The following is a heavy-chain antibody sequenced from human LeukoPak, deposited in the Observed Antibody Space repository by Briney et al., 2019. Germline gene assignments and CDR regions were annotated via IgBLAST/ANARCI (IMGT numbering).Heavy chain of an antibody. CDR3: TREFGGGNWFDP. Sequence: PSETLSLTCTVSGGSIIITDFYWGWIRQPPGKRLEWIGSFSYSGRSYYNPSFNSRVNISLDMSKNQFSLKLTSVTAADTAIYYCTREFGGGNWFDPWGQGSLVTVSS. CDR2: FSYSGRS. V-gene: IGHV4-39*07. D-gene: IGHD3-16*01. CDR1: GGSIIITDFY. J-gene: IGHJ5*02.